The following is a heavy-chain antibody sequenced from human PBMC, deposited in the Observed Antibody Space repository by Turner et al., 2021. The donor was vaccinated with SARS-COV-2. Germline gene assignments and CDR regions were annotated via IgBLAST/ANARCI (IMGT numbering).Heavy chain of an antibody. D-gene: IGHD4-17*01. V-gene: IGHV4-4*07. Sequence: QVQLQESGPGLVKPSETLSLTCTVSGGSISSYYWSWIRQPAGKGLEWIGRIYTSGSTNYNPSLKSRVTMSVDTSQNQLSLKLSSVTAADTAVYYCAREWWESTTVTTAAYYYDMDVWGQGTTVTVSS. CDR3: AREWWESTTVTTAAYYYDMDV. CDR2: IYTSGST. J-gene: IGHJ6*02. CDR1: GGSISSYY.